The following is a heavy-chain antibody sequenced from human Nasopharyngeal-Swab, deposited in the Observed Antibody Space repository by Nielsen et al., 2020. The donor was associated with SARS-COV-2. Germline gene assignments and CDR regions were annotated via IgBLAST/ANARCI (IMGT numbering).Heavy chain of an antibody. J-gene: IGHJ3*01. V-gene: IGHV4-30-2*06. D-gene: IGHD2-15*01. CDR3: AREISGGSSHDAFDV. Sequence: MRQSPGKGLEWIGYIYQSGSTDYNPSLKSRVTISIDRSKNQFSLKLISVTAADTAVYYCAREISGGSSHDAFDVWGQGTMVTVSS. CDR2: IYQSGST.